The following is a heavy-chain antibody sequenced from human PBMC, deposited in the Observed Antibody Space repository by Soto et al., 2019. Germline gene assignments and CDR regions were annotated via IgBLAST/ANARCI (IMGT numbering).Heavy chain of an antibody. J-gene: IGHJ6*02. CDR3: ARGAIFGVGHNYYYYGMDV. CDR1: GFTFSDYY. D-gene: IGHD3-3*01. CDR2: ISSSGSTI. Sequence: QVQLVESGGGLVKPGGSLRLSCAASGFTFSDYYMSWIRQAPGKGLEWVSYISSSGSTIYYADSVKGRFTISRDNAKNSRYLQMNSLRAEDTAVYYGARGAIFGVGHNYYYYGMDVWGQGTTGTVSS. V-gene: IGHV3-11*01.